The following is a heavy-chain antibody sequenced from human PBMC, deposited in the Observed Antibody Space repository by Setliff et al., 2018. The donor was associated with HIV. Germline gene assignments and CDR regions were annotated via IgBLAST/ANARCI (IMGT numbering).Heavy chain of an antibody. D-gene: IGHD3-3*01. CDR2: IYYNGSR. V-gene: IGHV4-31*03. Sequence: SETLSLTCTVSGGSISSGGYYWSWIRQHPGKGLEWIGYIYYNGSRYYNPSLKSRITISVDTSKNQFSLKLSSVTAADTAVYYCARVLDPTYYDFWRFDPWGQGTLVTV. CDR1: GGSISSGGYY. CDR3: ARVLDPTYYDFWRFDP. J-gene: IGHJ5*02.